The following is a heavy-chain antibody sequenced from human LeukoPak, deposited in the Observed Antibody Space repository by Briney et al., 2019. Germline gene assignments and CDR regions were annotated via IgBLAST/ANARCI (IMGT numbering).Heavy chain of an antibody. CDR2: ISTSSSYI. CDR1: GFTFSSYS. V-gene: IGHV3-21*01. Sequence: GGSLRLSCAASGFTFSSYSMNWVRQAPGKGLEWVSSISTSSSYIYSADSVKGRFTISRDNAKNSLYLQMNSLRAEDTAVYYCVRDTFSPDAFDIWGQGTMVAVSS. CDR3: VRDTFSPDAFDI. D-gene: IGHD3-16*01. J-gene: IGHJ3*02.